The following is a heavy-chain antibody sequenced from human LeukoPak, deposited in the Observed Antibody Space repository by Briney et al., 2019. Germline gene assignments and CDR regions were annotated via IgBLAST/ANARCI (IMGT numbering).Heavy chain of an antibody. CDR3: ARDSSDEYCSGDSCYFDY. V-gene: IGHV7-4-1*02. J-gene: IGHJ4*02. D-gene: IGHD2-15*01. CDR1: GYTFTSYA. CDR2: INTNTGNP. Sequence: ASVKVSCKASGYTFTSYAMHWVRQAPGQGLEWMGWINTNTGNPTYAQGFTGRFVFSLDTSVSTAYLQISSLKAEDTAVYYCARDSSDEYCSGDSCYFDYWGQGTLVTVSS.